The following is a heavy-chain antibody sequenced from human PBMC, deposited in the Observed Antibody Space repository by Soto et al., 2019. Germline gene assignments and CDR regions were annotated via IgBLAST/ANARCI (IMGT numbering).Heavy chain of an antibody. V-gene: IGHV4-34*01. D-gene: IGHD6-13*01. J-gene: IGHJ6*02. CDR2: INHSGST. CDR3: ARELSSWDYYYGMDV. Sequence: PSETLSLTCAVYGGSFSGYYWSWIRQPPGKGLEWIGEINHSGSTNYNPSLKSRVTISVDTSKNQFSLKLSSVTAADTAVYYCARELSSWDYYYGMDVWGQGTTVTVSS. CDR1: GGSFSGYY.